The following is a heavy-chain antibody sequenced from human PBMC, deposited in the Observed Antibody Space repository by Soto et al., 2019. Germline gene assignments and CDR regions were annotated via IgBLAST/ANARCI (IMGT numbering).Heavy chain of an antibody. J-gene: IGHJ4*02. CDR1: GFSFNTYC. D-gene: IGHD5-12*01. Sequence: QVLLVESGGGVVQPGTSLRLSCVASGFSFNTYCMHWVRQPPGKGLEWVAGIWHDGTNKYYADSVQGRVTISRDNSGNTLYLHMSSLRAEDTAKYFCAREGYSGYFFDYWGQGTLVSVSS. CDR2: IWHDGTNK. V-gene: IGHV3-33*08. CDR3: AREGYSGYFFDY.